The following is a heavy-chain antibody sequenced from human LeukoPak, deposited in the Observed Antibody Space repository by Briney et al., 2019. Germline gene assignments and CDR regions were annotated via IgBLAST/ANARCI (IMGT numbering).Heavy chain of an antibody. CDR3: VRDQPQFPYFDWLLSPFDY. D-gene: IGHD3-9*01. V-gene: IGHV1-18*04. Sequence: GASVKVSCMASGYTFTCYCISWVRQAPGDGLEWMGWICAYNGNTNYAQKLQGRVTMNTDTSTSTGYMELRSLRSDDTAVYYCVRDQPQFPYFDWLLSPFDYWGQGTLVTVSS. J-gene: IGHJ4*02. CDR1: GYTFTCYC. CDR2: ICAYNGNT.